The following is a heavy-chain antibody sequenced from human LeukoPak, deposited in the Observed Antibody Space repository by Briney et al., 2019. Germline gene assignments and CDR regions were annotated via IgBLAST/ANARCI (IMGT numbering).Heavy chain of an antibody. V-gene: IGHV4-4*07. CDR1: GGSISSYY. Sequence: MSSETLSLTCTVSGGSISSYYWSWIRQPAGKGLEWIGRIYSSGSTDYNPSLKSRVTISVDTSKNQFSLKLSSVTAADTAVYYCARDPSKTWIQLWTFDYWGQGTLVTVSS. J-gene: IGHJ4*02. CDR2: IYSSGST. D-gene: IGHD5-18*01. CDR3: ARDPSKTWIQLWTFDY.